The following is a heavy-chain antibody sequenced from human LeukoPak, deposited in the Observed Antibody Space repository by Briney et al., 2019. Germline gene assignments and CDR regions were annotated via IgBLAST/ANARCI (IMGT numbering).Heavy chain of an antibody. D-gene: IGHD5-18*01. V-gene: IGHV4-59*08. Sequence: SETLSLTCTVSGGSISSYYWSWIRQPPGKGLEWIGYIYYNGGTNYNPSLESRLTMSVDTSKNQFSLKLRSVTAADTAVYYCARPGVGSGRYGAFDIWGQGTIVAVSS. CDR3: ARPGVGSGRYGAFDI. CDR1: GGSISSYY. J-gene: IGHJ3*02. CDR2: IYYNGGT.